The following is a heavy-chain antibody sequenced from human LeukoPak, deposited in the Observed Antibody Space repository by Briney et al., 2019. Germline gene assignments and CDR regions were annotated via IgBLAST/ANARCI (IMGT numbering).Heavy chain of an antibody. D-gene: IGHD6-6*01. CDR1: GFTFSDYY. CDR2: ISSSGSTI. CDR3: ARLEYSSSSDYYYYMDV. Sequence: GGSLRLSCAASGFTFSDYYISWIRQAPGKGLEWVSYISSSGSTIYYADSVKGRFTISRDNAKNSLYLQMNSLRAEDTAVYYCARLEYSSSSDYYYYMDVWGKGTTVTVSS. J-gene: IGHJ6*03. V-gene: IGHV3-11*04.